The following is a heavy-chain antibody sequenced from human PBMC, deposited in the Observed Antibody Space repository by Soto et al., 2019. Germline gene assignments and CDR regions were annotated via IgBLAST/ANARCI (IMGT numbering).Heavy chain of an antibody. V-gene: IGHV4-59*01. J-gene: IGHJ4*02. D-gene: IGHD4-17*01. CDR2: IYYSGST. Sequence: QVQLQESGPGLVKPSETLSLTCTVSGGSISSYYWSWIRQPPGKGLEWIGYIYYSGSTNYNPSLTSRVTISVDTSKNQFSLKLSSVTAADTAVYYCARSDYGDLDYWGQGTLVTVSS. CDR3: ARSDYGDLDY. CDR1: GGSISSYY.